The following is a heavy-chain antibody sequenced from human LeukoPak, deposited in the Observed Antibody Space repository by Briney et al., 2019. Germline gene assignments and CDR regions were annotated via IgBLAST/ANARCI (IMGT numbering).Heavy chain of an antibody. D-gene: IGHD6-19*01. Sequence: SETLSLTCAVYGGSFSGYYWSWIRQPPGNGLVWIGEINHSGSTNYNPSLKSRVTISVDTSKNQFSLKLSSVTAADTAVYYCARGSVLAVAGTEYWGQGTLVTVSS. V-gene: IGHV4-34*01. CDR1: GGSFSGYY. CDR2: INHSGST. CDR3: ARGSVLAVAGTEY. J-gene: IGHJ4*02.